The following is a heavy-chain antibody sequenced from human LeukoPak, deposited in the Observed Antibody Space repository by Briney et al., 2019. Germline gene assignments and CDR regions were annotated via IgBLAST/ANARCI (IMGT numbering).Heavy chain of an antibody. CDR3: ARGSVLLWFGEPKNWFDP. V-gene: IGHV1-46*01. CDR2: IYPRDGST. D-gene: IGHD3-10*01. CDR1: GGTFTSNY. Sequence: ASVKVSCKASGGTFTSNYIHWVRQAPGQGLEWMGMIYPRDGSTSYAQKFQGRVTMTRDTSTSTVYMELSSLRSEDTAVYYCARGSVLLWFGEPKNWFDPWGQGTLVTVSS. J-gene: IGHJ5*02.